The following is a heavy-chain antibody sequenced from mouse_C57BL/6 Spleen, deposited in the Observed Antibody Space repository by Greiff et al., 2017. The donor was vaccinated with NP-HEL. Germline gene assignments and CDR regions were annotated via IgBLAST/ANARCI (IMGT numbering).Heavy chain of an antibody. Sequence: DVMLVESGGGLVKPGGSLKLSCAASGFTFSSYAMSWVRQTPEKRLEWVATISDGGSYTYYPDNVKGRFTISRDNAKNNLYLQMSHLKSEDTAMYYCARDGGYFPGAMDYWGQGTSVTVSS. V-gene: IGHV5-4*01. J-gene: IGHJ4*01. D-gene: IGHD1-1*01. CDR2: ISDGGSYT. CDR3: ARDGGYFPGAMDY. CDR1: GFTFSSYA.